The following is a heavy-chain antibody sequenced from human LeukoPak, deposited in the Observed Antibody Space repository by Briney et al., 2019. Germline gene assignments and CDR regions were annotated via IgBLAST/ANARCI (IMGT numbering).Heavy chain of an antibody. Sequence: GASLKISCKSSGYSFTSYWIGWVRQLPGKGLEWMGIIYPGDSDTRYSPSFQGQVTISADKSISTAYLQWSSLKASDTAMYYCASSIIRGGYYYYMDVWGKGTTVTVAS. D-gene: IGHD3-10*01. V-gene: IGHV5-51*01. CDR2: IYPGDSDT. CDR3: ASSIIRGGYYYYMDV. J-gene: IGHJ6*03. CDR1: GYSFTSYW.